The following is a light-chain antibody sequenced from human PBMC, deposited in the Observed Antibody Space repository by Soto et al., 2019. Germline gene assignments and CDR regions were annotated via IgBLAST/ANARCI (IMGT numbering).Light chain of an antibody. CDR1: QSLLHINAYNC. Sequence: DIVMTQSPLSLPLTPGEPASISCRSSQSLLHINAYNCLDWYLQRPGQSPQLLIYLGSNRASGVPDRFSGSGSGTNFTLKIARVEAEDVGVYYCMQALQTPWTFGQGTRVEIK. J-gene: IGKJ1*01. CDR2: LGS. V-gene: IGKV2-28*01. CDR3: MQALQTPWT.